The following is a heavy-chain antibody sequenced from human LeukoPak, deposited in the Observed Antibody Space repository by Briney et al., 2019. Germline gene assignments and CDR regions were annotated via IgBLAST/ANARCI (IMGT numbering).Heavy chain of an antibody. J-gene: IGHJ4*02. CDR1: GGSISGYY. Sequence: SETLSLTCTVSGGSISGYYWSSIRQPPGKGLEWIGYIYDSGSTNYNPSLKSRVAISVDTSKNQFSLKLSSVTAADTAVYYCARGRQPLAPFDDWGQGTLVTGSS. D-gene: IGHD6-13*01. CDR3: ARGRQPLAPFDD. V-gene: IGHV4-59*01. CDR2: IYDSGST.